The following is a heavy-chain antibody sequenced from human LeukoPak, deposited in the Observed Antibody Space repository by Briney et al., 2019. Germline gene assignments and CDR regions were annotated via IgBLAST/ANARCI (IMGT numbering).Heavy chain of an antibody. CDR2: IANDGRDK. V-gene: IGHV3-30*18. CDR1: GFTFSGYG. D-gene: IGHD6-13*01. Sequence: GRSLRLSCAASGFTFSGYGMHWVRQAPGKGLEWVAVIANDGRDKKYADSVRGRFTISRDNSKNTVYLQMNSLRAEDTAVFYCVKGMKIKAAGYYFDYWGQGTLVTVSS. CDR3: VKGMKIKAAGYYFDY. J-gene: IGHJ4*02.